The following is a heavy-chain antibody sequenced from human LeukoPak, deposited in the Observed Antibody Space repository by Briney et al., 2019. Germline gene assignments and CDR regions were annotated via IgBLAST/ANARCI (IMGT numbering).Heavy chain of an antibody. D-gene: IGHD3-22*01. CDR1: GFTFSDYY. Sequence: NPGGSLRLSCAASGFTFSDYYMSWIRQAPGKGLEWVSYIGSSGSTIYYADSVKGRFTISRDNAKNSLYLQMNSLRAEDTAVYYCARDRLAYYYDSSGPPTYWGQGTLVTVSS. CDR2: IGSSGSTI. CDR3: ARDRLAYYYDSSGPPTY. V-gene: IGHV3-11*04. J-gene: IGHJ4*02.